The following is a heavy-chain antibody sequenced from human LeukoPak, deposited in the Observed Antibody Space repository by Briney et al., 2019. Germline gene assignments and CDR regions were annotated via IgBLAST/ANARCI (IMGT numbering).Heavy chain of an antibody. Sequence: PSETLSLTCTVSGGSISNYYWNWIRQPPGEGLEWIGYIYYSGTTNYNPSLKSRVSMSVDTSKNQFSLKLSSVTAADTAVYYCARHRSSGWFDPWGQGTLVTVSS. CDR2: IYYSGTT. CDR3: ARHRSSGWFDP. CDR1: GGSISNYY. V-gene: IGHV4-59*08. J-gene: IGHJ5*02. D-gene: IGHD6-13*01.